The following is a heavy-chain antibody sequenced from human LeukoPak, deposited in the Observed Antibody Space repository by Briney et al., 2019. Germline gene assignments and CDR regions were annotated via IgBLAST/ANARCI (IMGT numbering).Heavy chain of an antibody. CDR2: MSGSGGT. CDR3: AKGCLCYSGLSSWFDP. V-gene: IGHV3-23*01. D-gene: IGHD2-15*01. CDR1: GHSFSDYA. Sequence: GGSLRLSCAASGHSFSDYAWGWLRQAPGKGLEWVSGMSGSGGTYYADSVRGRFTISRDISKDTLHLQMDSLRADDTAVYYCAKGCLCYSGLSSWFDPWGQGTVVIVSS. J-gene: IGHJ5*02.